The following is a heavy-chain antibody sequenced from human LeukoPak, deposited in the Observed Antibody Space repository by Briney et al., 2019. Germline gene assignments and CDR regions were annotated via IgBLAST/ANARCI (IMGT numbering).Heavy chain of an antibody. CDR1: GGSISSTTYY. Sequence: SEILSLTCTVSGGSISSTTYYWGWIRQPPGTGLEWIGTIYYSGSTYYNPSLKSRVTISVDTSKNQFSLKLSSVTAADTAVYYCAMDYGDYVDYYYGMDVWGQGTTVTVSS. CDR3: AMDYGDYVDYYYGMDV. J-gene: IGHJ6*02. D-gene: IGHD4-17*01. V-gene: IGHV4-39*07. CDR2: IYYSGST.